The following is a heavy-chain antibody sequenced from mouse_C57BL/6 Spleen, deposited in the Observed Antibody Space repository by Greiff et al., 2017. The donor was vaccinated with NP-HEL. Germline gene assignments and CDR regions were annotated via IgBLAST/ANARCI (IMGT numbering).Heavy chain of an antibody. V-gene: IGHV5-4*01. Sequence: DVKLVESGGGLVKPGGSLKLSCAASGFTFSSYAMSWVRQTPEKRLEWVATISDGGSYTYYPDNVKGRFPISRDNAKNNLYLQMSHLKSEDTAMYYCARDGHYGNSAWFAYWGQGTLVTVSA. CDR3: ARDGHYGNSAWFAY. D-gene: IGHD2-1*01. CDR2: ISDGGSYT. J-gene: IGHJ3*01. CDR1: GFTFSSYA.